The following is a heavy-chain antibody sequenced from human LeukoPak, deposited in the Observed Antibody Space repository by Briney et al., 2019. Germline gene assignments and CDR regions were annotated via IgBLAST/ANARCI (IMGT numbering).Heavy chain of an antibody. CDR2: INPSGGNT. V-gene: IGHV1-46*01. CDR1: GYTFTSYY. Sequence: ASVKVSCKASGYTFTSYYMHWVRQAPGQGLEWMGIINPSGGNTSYAQKFQGRVTMTRDISTSTVYMELSSLRSEDTAVYYCARDVSSIVGAQRNNWFDPWGQGTLVTVSS. D-gene: IGHD1-26*01. J-gene: IGHJ5*02. CDR3: ARDVSSIVGAQRNNWFDP.